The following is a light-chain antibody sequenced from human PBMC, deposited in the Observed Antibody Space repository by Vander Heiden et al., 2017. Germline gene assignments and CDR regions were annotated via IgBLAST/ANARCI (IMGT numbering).Light chain of an antibody. CDR1: QSVTSN. J-gene: IGKJ4*01. CDR2: GAS. V-gene: IGKV3-15*01. CDR3: QQYNDWPLT. Sequence: IVMTQSPASLSVSPGERATLSCRATQSVTSNLAWYQHKPGQSPRLLIYGASTGATGIPARFSGSGSGTELTLTISSLQSEDFAVYYCQQYNDWPLTFGGGTKVEVK.